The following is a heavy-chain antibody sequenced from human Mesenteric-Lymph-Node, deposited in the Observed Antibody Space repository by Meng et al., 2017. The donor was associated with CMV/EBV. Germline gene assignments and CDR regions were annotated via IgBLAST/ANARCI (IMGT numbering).Heavy chain of an antibody. D-gene: IGHD6-19*01. CDR3: AKDPAAYSSDYYYYGMDV. CDR1: GFIFSNYW. V-gene: IGHV3-23*03. J-gene: IGHJ6*02. CDR2: IYSGGSST. Sequence: GGSLRLSCSASGFIFSNYWMTWVRQAPGKGLEWVSVIYSGGSSTYYADSVKGRFTISRDNSKNTLYLQMNSLRAEDTAVYYCAKDPAAYSSDYYYYGMDVWGQGTTVTVSS.